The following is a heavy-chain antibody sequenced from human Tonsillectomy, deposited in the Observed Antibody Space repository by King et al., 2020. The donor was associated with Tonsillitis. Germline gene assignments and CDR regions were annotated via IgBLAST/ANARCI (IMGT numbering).Heavy chain of an antibody. CDR2: LYHSGSA. Sequence: VQLQQWGAGLLKPSETLCLTCAVYGESFKDYHWSWIRQPPGKGLDVMGELYHSGSANYNPSLTCQLTISVDKAKNQFSLKLNSVTAADTAVYYCARGRWDRSTNWYDVYFDYWGQGTLITVSS. V-gene: IGHV4-34*01. CDR3: ARGRWDRSTNWYDVYFDY. J-gene: IGHJ4*02. D-gene: IGHD1-1*01. CDR1: GESFKDYH.